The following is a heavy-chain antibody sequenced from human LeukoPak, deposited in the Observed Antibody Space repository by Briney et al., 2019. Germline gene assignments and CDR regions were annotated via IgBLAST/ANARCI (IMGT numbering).Heavy chain of an antibody. CDR2: ISAYNGNT. CDR1: GYTFTSYG. V-gene: IGHV1-18*01. Sequence: AASVKVSCKASGYTFTSYGISWVRQAPGQGLEWMGWISAYNGNTNYAQKLQGRVTVTTDTSTSTAYMELRSLRSDDSAVYYCAREFRIDTAMGGGYFDFWGQGTVVTVSS. D-gene: IGHD5-18*01. CDR3: AREFRIDTAMGGGYFDF. J-gene: IGHJ4*02.